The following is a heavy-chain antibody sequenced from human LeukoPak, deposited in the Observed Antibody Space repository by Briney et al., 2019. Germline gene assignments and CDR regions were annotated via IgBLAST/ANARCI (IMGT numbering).Heavy chain of an antibody. V-gene: IGHV3-23*01. J-gene: IGHJ4*02. CDR3: AKVGTVYFPLDF. CDR2: ISGRSGTT. CDR1: GFTFTSSA. D-gene: IGHD2/OR15-2a*01. Sequence: GGSLRLSCVASGFTFTSSAMSWVRQAPGKGLEWVSAISGRSGTTYYADSVKGRFTISRDSSKNTLYLQMNSLRAGDTAVYCCAKVGTVYFPLDFWGQGTLVTVSS.